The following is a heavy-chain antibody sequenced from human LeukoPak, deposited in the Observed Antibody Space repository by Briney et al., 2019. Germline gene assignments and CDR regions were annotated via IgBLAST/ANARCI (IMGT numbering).Heavy chain of an antibody. CDR3: ARAPREGFSGSYHDY. Sequence: QTGGSLRLSCATSGFTFTDYYMSWIRQAPGKGLEYVSAISSNGDNTYYANSVKGRFTISRDNSKNTLYLQMASLRGEDTAVYYCARAPREGFSGSYHDYWGQGTLVTVSS. CDR1: GFTFTDYY. CDR2: ISSNGDNT. J-gene: IGHJ4*02. D-gene: IGHD1-26*01. V-gene: IGHV3-64*01.